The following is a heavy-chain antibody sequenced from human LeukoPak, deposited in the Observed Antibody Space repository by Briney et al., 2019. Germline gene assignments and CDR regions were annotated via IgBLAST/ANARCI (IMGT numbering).Heavy chain of an antibody. CDR1: GYTFTSYY. CDR2: INPSGGST. J-gene: IGHJ4*02. Sequence: ASVKVSCKASGYTFTSYYMHWVRQAPGQGLEWMGIINPSGGSTNYAQKFQGRVTMTRDTSISTAYMELSRLRSDDTAVYYCARDNKMVRGVIVYWGQGTLVTVSS. V-gene: IGHV1-2*02. CDR3: ARDNKMVRGVIVY. D-gene: IGHD3-10*01.